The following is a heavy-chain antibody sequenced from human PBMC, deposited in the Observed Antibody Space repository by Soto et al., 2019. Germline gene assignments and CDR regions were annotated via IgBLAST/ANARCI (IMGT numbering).Heavy chain of an antibody. Sequence: QVQVVQSGAEVKEPGSSVKVSCQASGGTFSSSALSWVRQAPGQGLEWMGGIIPLFRTPDYAQKFQGRVTITADEPTSTAYMELSSLRSEDTAIYYCARVNGRPQLGGNYYYITDVGGQGTTITVSS. CDR1: GGTFSSSA. CDR2: IIPLFRTP. J-gene: IGHJ6*02. D-gene: IGHD3-3*02. V-gene: IGHV1-69*12. CDR3: ARVNGRPQLGGNYYYITDV.